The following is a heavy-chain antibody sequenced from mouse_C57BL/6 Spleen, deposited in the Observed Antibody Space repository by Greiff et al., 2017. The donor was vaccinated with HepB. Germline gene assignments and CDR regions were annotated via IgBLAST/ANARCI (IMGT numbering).Heavy chain of an antibody. V-gene: IGHV1-19*01. D-gene: IGHD1-1*01. J-gene: IGHJ1*03. CDR3: ARRGLAYGSSNWYFDV. Sequence: EVQLQQSGPVLVKPGASVKMSCKASGYTFTDYYMNWVKQSHGKSLEWIGVINPYNGGTSYNQKFKGKATLTVDKSSSTAYMELNSLTSEDSAVYDCARRGLAYGSSNWYFDVWGTGTTVTVSS. CDR1: GYTFTDYY. CDR2: INPYNGGT.